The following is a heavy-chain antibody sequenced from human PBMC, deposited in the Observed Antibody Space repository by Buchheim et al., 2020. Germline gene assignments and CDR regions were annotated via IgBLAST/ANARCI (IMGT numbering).Heavy chain of an antibody. D-gene: IGHD6-19*01. Sequence: QVQLVQSGAEVKKPGASVKVSCKASGYTFTSYDINWVRQATGQGLEWMGWMNPNSGNTGYAQKFQGRVTMTRNTSISTAYMELSSLRSEDTAVYYCARGFSGYSSGWYIGGTNYYYGMDVWGQGTT. CDR2: MNPNSGNT. CDR1: GYTFTSYD. J-gene: IGHJ6*02. CDR3: ARGFSGYSSGWYIGGTNYYYGMDV. V-gene: IGHV1-8*01.